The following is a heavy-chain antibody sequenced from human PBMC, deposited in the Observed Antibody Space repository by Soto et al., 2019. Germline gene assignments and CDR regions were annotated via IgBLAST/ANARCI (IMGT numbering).Heavy chain of an antibody. V-gene: IGHV1-58*01. CDR2: IVVGSGNT. CDR1: GFTFPSSA. D-gene: IGHD3-10*01. J-gene: IGHJ4*02. Sequence: SVKVSCKASGFTFPSSAVQWVRRARGQRLEWIGWIVVGSGNTNYAQKFQERVTITRDMSTSTAYMELSSLRSEDTAVYYCAADFDGSGTSFDYWGQGTLVTVSS. CDR3: AADFDGSGTSFDY.